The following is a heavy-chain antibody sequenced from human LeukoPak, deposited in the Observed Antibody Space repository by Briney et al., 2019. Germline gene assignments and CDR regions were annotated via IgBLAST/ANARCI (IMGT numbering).Heavy chain of an antibody. Sequence: GASVKVSCKVSGYTLTKLSMHWVRQAPGEGLEWMGGFDPEEGETIYAQKFQDRVTMTEDTSTDTAYMELSSLRSEDTAVYYCATSYYDILTGYHAPYNWFDPWGQGTLVTVSS. CDR1: GYTLTKLS. V-gene: IGHV1-24*01. CDR3: ATSYYDILTGYHAPYNWFDP. J-gene: IGHJ5*02. CDR2: FDPEEGET. D-gene: IGHD3-9*01.